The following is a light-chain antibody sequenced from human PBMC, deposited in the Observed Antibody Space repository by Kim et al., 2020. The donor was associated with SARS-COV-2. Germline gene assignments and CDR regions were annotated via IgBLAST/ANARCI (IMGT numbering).Light chain of an antibody. CDR1: TGAVNWGHY. V-gene: IGLV7-46*01. CDR2: DTS. CDR3: MLSYNSPRPGV. J-gene: IGLJ3*02. Sequence: QAVVTQEPSLTVSPGGTVTLTCGSSTGAVNWGHYPYWFQLRAGQAPRTLIFDTSDRHSWTPARFSGSILGGKAALTLSGAQPEDEAEYYCMLSYNSPRPGVVGGGTQLTVL.